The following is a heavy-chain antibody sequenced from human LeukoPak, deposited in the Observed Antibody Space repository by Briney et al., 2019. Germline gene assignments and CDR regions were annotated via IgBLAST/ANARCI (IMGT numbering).Heavy chain of an antibody. D-gene: IGHD3-9*01. CDR1: GFTFSSYG. V-gene: IGHV3-33*01. Sequence: GRSLRLSCAASGFTFSSYGMRWVSQDPGKGLEWVAVIWYDGSNKYYADSVKGRFTISRDNSKNTLYLQMNSLRAEDTAVYYCARSSYDILTGYYEYYFDYWGQGTLVTVSS. CDR2: IWYDGSNK. CDR3: ARSSYDILTGYYEYYFDY. J-gene: IGHJ4*02.